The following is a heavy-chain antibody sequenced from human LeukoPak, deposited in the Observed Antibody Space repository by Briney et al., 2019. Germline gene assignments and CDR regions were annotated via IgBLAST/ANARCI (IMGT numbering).Heavy chain of an antibody. J-gene: IGHJ4*02. CDR2: ISSSGSTI. D-gene: IGHD3-16*01. CDR1: GFTFSSYE. CDR3: ARDRRGGSGFDY. V-gene: IGHV3-48*03. Sequence: GGSLRLSCAASGFTFSSYEMDWVRQAPGKGLEWVSYISSSGSTIYYADSVKGRFTISRDNAKNSLYLQMNSLRAEDTAVYYCARDRRGGSGFDYWGQGTLVTVSS.